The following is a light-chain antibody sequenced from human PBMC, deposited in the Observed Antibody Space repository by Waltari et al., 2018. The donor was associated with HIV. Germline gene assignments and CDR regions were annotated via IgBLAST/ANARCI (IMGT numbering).Light chain of an antibody. CDR1: SSNIGNNY. CDR3: GTWDTSLSAGV. Sequence: QSVLTQPPSVSAAPGHKVVISCSGGSSNIGNNYVSWFQQLPRTAPKFIIYDNNKRPSGIPDRVSGSRSGTSATLSITGLQSGDEADYYCGTWDTSLSAGVFGGGTKVTVL. CDR2: DNN. V-gene: IGLV1-51*01. J-gene: IGLJ3*02.